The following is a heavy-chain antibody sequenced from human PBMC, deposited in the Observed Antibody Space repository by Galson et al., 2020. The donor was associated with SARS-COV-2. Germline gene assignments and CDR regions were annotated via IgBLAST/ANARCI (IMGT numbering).Heavy chain of an antibody. V-gene: IGHV3-21*01. Sequence: KIGESLKISCAASGFTFSSYSMNWVRQAPGKGLEWVSSISSSSSYIYYADLVKGRFTISRDNAKNSLYLQMNSLRAEDTAVYYCARVEVTVIGYWGQGTLVTVSS. D-gene: IGHD2-21*02. CDR2: ISSSSSYI. CDR1: GFTFSSYS. CDR3: ARVEVTVIGY. J-gene: IGHJ4*02.